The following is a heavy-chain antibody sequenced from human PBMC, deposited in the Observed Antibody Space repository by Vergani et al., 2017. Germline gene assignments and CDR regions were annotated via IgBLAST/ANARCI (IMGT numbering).Heavy chain of an antibody. Sequence: QVQLVESGGGVVQPGRSLRLSCAASGFTFNQYGMHWVRQAPGKGLEWVAVTWYDGNNKQYAATVKGRFTISRDNSKSTMYLQMNSLRDEDTGVYYCAGDFPLLYNRFDPWGQGTLVTVSS. CDR3: AGDFPLLYNRFDP. CDR1: GFTFNQYG. J-gene: IGHJ5*02. V-gene: IGHV3-33*01. D-gene: IGHD2/OR15-2a*01. CDR2: TWYDGNNK.